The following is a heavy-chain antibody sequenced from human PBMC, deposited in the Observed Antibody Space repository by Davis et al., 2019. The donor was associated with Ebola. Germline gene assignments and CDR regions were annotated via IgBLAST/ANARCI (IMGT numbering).Heavy chain of an antibody. CDR1: GYIFTNYY. V-gene: IGHV1-46*01. CDR3: ARGDYGDYWDAFDF. Sequence: AASVKVSCKASGYIFTNYYMHWVRQAPGQGLEWMGMINPNAGRTIYAQKFQGRVTVTRDTSTTTVYMDLNSLRAEDTAVYYCARGDYGDYWDAFDFRGQGTLVTVSS. CDR2: INPNAGRT. J-gene: IGHJ3*01. D-gene: IGHD4-17*01.